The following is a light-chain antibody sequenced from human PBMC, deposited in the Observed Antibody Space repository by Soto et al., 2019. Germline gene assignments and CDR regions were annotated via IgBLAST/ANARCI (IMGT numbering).Light chain of an antibody. V-gene: IGLV3-1*01. Sequence: SYELTQPPSVSVSPGQTASITCSGEKLGDKYVSWYQQNRGQSPVLVIYQDNKRPSGIPERFSGSNSGNKATLTISVTQAIDEANYYCQAWDSSTAVFGGGTKLTVL. CDR1: KLGDKY. CDR3: QAWDSSTAV. CDR2: QDN. J-gene: IGLJ3*02.